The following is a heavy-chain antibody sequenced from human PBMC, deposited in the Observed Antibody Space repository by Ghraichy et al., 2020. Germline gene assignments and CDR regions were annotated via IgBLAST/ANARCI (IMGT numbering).Heavy chain of an antibody. CDR1: GFIFSSYS. CDR2: ISSSSTTI. CDR3: ARGHGDYGL. Sequence: GGSLRLSCAASGFIFSSYSMNWVRQAPGKGLEWVSYISSSSTTIYYADSVKGRFTISRDNANNSLYLQINSLRDEDTAVYYCARGHGDYGLWGQGTLVTVSS. D-gene: IGHD4-17*01. V-gene: IGHV3-48*02. J-gene: IGHJ4*02.